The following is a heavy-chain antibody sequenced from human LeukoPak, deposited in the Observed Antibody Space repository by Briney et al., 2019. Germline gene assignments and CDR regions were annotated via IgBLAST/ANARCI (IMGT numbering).Heavy chain of an antibody. D-gene: IGHD2-15*01. Sequence: GGSLRLSCAVSGFTFGNHAMHWVRQAPGKGLEWVSKISYDGSSELYTDSVKGRFTISRDNSKSTLYLQMNSLRPEDTAVYYCAREISSCSGGNCYSKFDCWGQGTLATVSS. CDR1: GFTFGNHA. V-gene: IGHV3-30*04. J-gene: IGHJ4*02. CDR3: AREISSCSGGNCYSKFDC. CDR2: ISYDGSSE.